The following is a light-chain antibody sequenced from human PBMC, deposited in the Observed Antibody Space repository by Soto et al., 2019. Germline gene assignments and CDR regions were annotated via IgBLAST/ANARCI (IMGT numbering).Light chain of an antibody. CDR2: GNS. CDR3: QSYDSSLSADYV. V-gene: IGLV1-40*01. J-gene: IGLJ1*01. CDR1: SSNIGAGYD. Sequence: QSVLTQPPSVSGAPGQRVTISCTGSSSNIGAGYDVHWYQQLPGTAPKLLIYGNSNRPSGVPDRFSGSKSGTSASLAITGLQDEDEADYSCQSYDSSLSADYVFGTGTKLTVL.